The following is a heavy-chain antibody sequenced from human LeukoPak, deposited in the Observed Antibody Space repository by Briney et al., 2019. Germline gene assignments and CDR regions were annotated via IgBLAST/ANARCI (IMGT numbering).Heavy chain of an antibody. CDR2: INHSGST. J-gene: IGHJ4*02. V-gene: IGHV4-34*01. CDR3: ARGLGPPSVVVPAAMDY. D-gene: IGHD2-2*01. CDR1: GGSFSGYY. Sequence: PSETLSLTCAVYGGSFSGYYWSWIRQPPGKGLEWIGEINHSGSTNYNPSLKSRVTISVDTSKNQFSLKLSSVTAADTAVYYCARGLGPPSVVVPAAMDYRGQGTLVTVSS.